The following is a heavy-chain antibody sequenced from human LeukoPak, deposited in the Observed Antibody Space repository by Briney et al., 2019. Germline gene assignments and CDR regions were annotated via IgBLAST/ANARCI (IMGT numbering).Heavy chain of an antibody. D-gene: IGHD2-21*02. CDR3: ARVVGCGGDCYSGISDY. Sequence: GASVKVSCKASGYTFTSYAMNWVRQAPGQGLEWMGWINTNTGNPTYAQGFTGRCVFSLDTSVSTAYLQISSLKAEDTAVYYCARVVGCGGDCYSGISDYWGQGTLVTVSS. CDR1: GYTFTSYA. CDR2: INTNTGNP. V-gene: IGHV7-4-1*02. J-gene: IGHJ4*02.